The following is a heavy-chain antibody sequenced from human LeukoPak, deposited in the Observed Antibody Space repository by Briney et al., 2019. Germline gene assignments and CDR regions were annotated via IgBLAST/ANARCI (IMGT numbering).Heavy chain of an antibody. Sequence: GGSLRLSCAASRFTFSTYSMNWVRQAPGKGLEWVSSISSDSNYIYYADSLKGRFTISRDNAKNSLYLQMISLRAKDTAVYYCARVAFGLYVMDVWGQGTTVTVSS. CDR2: ISSDSNYI. V-gene: IGHV3-21*01. CDR3: ARVAFGLYVMDV. D-gene: IGHD3-16*01. J-gene: IGHJ6*02. CDR1: RFTFSTYS.